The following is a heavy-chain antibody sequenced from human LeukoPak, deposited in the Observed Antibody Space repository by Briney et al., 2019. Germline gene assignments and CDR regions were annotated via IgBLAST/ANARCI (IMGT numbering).Heavy chain of an antibody. J-gene: IGHJ5*02. CDR3: AIFFQIEMATRIGWFDP. CDR2: INPSGGST. D-gene: IGHD5-24*01. Sequence: GASVKVSCKASGYTFTSYYMHWVRQAPGQGLEWMGIINPSGGSTSYAQKFQGRVTMTEDTSTDTAYMELSSLRSEDTAVYYCAIFFQIEMATRIGWFDPWGQGTLVTVSS. CDR1: GYTFTSYY. V-gene: IGHV1-46*01.